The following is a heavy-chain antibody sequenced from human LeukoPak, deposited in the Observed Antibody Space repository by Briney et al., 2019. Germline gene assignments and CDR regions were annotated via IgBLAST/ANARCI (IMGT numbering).Heavy chain of an antibody. CDR2: ISADNGNT. CDR1: GYTFTSYG. D-gene: IGHD6-13*01. V-gene: IGHV1-18*01. J-gene: IGHJ4*02. CDR3: ARGPRWYSSSWYFDY. Sequence: GASVKVSCKASGYTFTSYGISWVRQAPGQGLEWVGWISADNGNTNYAQKLQGRVTMTTDTSTSTAYMELRSLRSDDTAVYYCARGPRWYSSSWYFDYWGQGTLVTVSS.